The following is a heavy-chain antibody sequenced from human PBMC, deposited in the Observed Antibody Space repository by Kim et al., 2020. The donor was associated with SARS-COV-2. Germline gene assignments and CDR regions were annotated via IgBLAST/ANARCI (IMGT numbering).Heavy chain of an antibody. V-gene: IGHV4-34*01. CDR3: AREGGENTARYQLLRLPIDY. Sequence: SETLSLTCAVYGGSFSGYYWSWIRQPPGKGLEWIGEINHSGSTNYNPSLKSRVTISVDTSKNQFSLKLSSVTAADTAVYYCAREGGENTARYQLLRLPIDYWGQGTLVTVSS. CDR2: INHSGST. J-gene: IGHJ4*02. CDR1: GGSFSGYY. D-gene: IGHD2-2*01.